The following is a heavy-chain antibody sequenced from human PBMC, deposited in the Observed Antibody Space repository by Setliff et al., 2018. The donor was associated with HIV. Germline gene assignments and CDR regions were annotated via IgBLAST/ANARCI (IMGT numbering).Heavy chain of an antibody. CDR3: ARFPLLHKNAFDI. CDR1: GGSISSNY. J-gene: IGHJ3*02. V-gene: IGHV4-59*01. CDR2: IYYSGST. D-gene: IGHD2-15*01. Sequence: PSETLSLTRTVSGGSISSNYWSWMRQPPGKGLEWIGHIYYSGSTNYNPSLKSRVTISVDTSRNQFSLNLSSVTAADTAVYYCARFPLLHKNAFDIWGQGTMVTVSS.